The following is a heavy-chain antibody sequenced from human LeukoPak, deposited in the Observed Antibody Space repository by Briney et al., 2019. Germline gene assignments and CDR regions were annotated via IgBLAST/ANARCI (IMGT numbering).Heavy chain of an antibody. CDR1: GFTFSRYG. J-gene: IGHJ4*02. CDR2: IDSSSGYI. D-gene: IGHD4-11*01. V-gene: IGHV3-21*01. CDR3: VRGQVTTVTPLSY. Sequence: GGSLRLSCAASGFTFSRYGMNWVRQAPGTRLEWVSSIDSSSGYIYYADSVKGRFTISRDNAKNSLYLQMNSLRVEDTAVYYCVRGQVTTVTPLSYWGQGTLVTVSS.